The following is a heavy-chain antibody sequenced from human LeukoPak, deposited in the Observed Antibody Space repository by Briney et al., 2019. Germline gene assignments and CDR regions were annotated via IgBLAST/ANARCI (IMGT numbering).Heavy chain of an antibody. Sequence: RGESLKISCKGSGYTFTNYWIGWVRQMPGKGLEWMGIIYPGDSDTRYSPSFQGQVTFSADKSISTAYLQWSSLKASDTAMYYCARHSAAAGRGDAFDIWGQGTTVTVSS. CDR1: GYTFTNYW. D-gene: IGHD6-13*01. CDR3: ARHSAAAGRGDAFDI. J-gene: IGHJ3*02. V-gene: IGHV5-51*01. CDR2: IYPGDSDT.